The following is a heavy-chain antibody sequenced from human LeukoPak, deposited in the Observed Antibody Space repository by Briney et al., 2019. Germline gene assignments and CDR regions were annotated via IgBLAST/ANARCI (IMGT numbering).Heavy chain of an antibody. CDR3: ARDRARDSYGYVLDY. V-gene: IGHV3-21*01. CDR1: GFTFSSYS. J-gene: IGHJ4*02. CDR2: ISSSSSYI. Sequence: GGSLRLSCAASGFTFSSYSMNWVRQPPGKGLEWVSSISSSSSYIYYADSVKGRFTISRDNAKHLLYLQMNSLRAEHTAGYCCARDRARDSYGYVLDYWGQGTLVTVSS. D-gene: IGHD5-18*01.